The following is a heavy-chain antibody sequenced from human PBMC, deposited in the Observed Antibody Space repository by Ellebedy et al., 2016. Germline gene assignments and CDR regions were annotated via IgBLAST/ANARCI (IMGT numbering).Heavy chain of an antibody. D-gene: IGHD3-10*01. J-gene: IGHJ4*02. Sequence: GGSLRLXXAVSGFTLSDHNMNWVRQAPGMGLEWVSYSIASSGDTFYTDSVRGRFTISRDNSEDKVYLQMNSLRDEDTALYYCAKYFRSGSYYHFDNWGPGTLVTVSS. CDR1: GFTLSDHN. V-gene: IGHV3-21*04. CDR2: SIASSGDT. CDR3: AKYFRSGSYYHFDN.